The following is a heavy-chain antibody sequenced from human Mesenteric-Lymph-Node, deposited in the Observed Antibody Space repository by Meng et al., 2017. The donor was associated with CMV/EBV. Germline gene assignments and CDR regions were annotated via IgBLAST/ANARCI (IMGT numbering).Heavy chain of an antibody. CDR3: AKWAHIAAPTAVDY. V-gene: IGHV3-23*01. J-gene: IGHJ4*02. CDR1: GFTFSYYE. CDR2: ISVAGGTI. Sequence: GESLKISCAASGFTFSYYEMNWVRLAPGKGLEWLSYISVAGGTIHYADSVKGRFTISRDNSKNTLYLQMNSLRAEDTAVYYCAKWAHIAAPTAVDYWGQGTLVTVSS. D-gene: IGHD6-6*01.